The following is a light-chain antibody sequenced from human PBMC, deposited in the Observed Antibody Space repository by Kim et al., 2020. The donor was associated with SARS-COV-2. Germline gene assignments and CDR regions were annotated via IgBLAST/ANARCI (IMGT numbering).Light chain of an antibody. J-gene: IGLJ2*01. CDR1: GSDVGGYNY. CDR3: SSFTRSSTRV. CDR2: DVS. Sequence: RSITISCTGTGSDVGGYNYASWYQKHPCKAPNLMFYDVSNRPSGVSNRFSGSKAGNTASLTISGLQAEDEADYYCSSFTRSSTRVFGGGTQLTVL. V-gene: IGLV2-14*03.